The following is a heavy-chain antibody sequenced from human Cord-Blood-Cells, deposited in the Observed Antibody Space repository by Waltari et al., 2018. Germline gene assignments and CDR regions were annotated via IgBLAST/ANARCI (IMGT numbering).Heavy chain of an antibody. CDR1: GGPISSSSYS. Sequence: QLQLQESGPGLVTPSETLSLTCTVSGGPISSSSYSRGWILQPPGKGLEWIGSIYYSGSTYYNPSLKSRVTISVDTSKNQFSLKLSSVTAADTAVYYCARHGYSSSSYYFDYWGQGTLVTVSS. J-gene: IGHJ4*02. D-gene: IGHD6-6*01. CDR2: IYYSGST. CDR3: ARHGYSSSSYYFDY. V-gene: IGHV4-39*01.